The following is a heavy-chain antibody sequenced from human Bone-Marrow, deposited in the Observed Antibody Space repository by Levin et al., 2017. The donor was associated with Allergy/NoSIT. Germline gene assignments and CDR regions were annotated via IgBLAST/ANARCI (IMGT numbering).Heavy chain of an antibody. CDR3: TTDGLSSIAARRRDY. V-gene: IGHV3-15*01. CDR1: GFTFSNAW. Sequence: GGSLRLSCAASGFTFSNAWMSWVRQAPGKGLEWVGRIKSKTDGGTTDYAAPVKGRFTISRDDSKNTLYLQMNSLKTEDTAVYYCTTDGLSSIAARRRDYWGQGTLVTVSS. D-gene: IGHD6-6*01. CDR2: IKSKTDGGTT. J-gene: IGHJ4*02.